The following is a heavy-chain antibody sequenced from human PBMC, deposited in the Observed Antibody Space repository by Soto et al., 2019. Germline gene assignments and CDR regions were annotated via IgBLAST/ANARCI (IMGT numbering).Heavy chain of an antibody. V-gene: IGHV4-34*01. CDR2: ISPSGTT. CDR3: TRLSFDNSGYNY. CDR1: SGSLSGYY. J-gene: IGHJ4*02. D-gene: IGHD3-22*01. Sequence: SETLSLTCSLYSGSLSGYYWSWIRQPPGKGLEWIGEISPSGTTNYSPSLKSRVSISVDTSKNQFSLRLSSVTAADTAVYYCTRLSFDNSGYNYWGQGALVTVSS.